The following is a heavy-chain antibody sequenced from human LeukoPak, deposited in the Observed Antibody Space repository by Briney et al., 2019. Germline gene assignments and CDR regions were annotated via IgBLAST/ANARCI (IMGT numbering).Heavy chain of an antibody. Sequence: SETLSLTCAFYDGSFSGYYWSWIRQPPGKGLEWIGEINHSGNTNYNPSLKSRVTISVGTSKNQFSLKLSSVTAADTAVYYCARGEGRFGSYLFQHWGQGTLVTVSS. J-gene: IGHJ1*01. CDR1: DGSFSGYY. D-gene: IGHD1-26*01. CDR2: INHSGNT. CDR3: ARGEGRFGSYLFQH. V-gene: IGHV4-34*01.